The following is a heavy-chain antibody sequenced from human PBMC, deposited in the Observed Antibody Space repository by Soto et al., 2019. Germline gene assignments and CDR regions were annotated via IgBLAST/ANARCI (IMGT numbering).Heavy chain of an antibody. CDR1: GGSISSGVCS. Sequence: SETLSLTCAVSGGSISSGVCSWSWIRQPPGKGLECIGYIYHSGSTYYNPSLKNRVTISVDRSKNQFSMKLSSVTAADTAVYYCARAITTVTTFDYWGQGTLLTVSS. V-gene: IGHV4-30-2*01. J-gene: IGHJ4*02. D-gene: IGHD4-17*01. CDR3: ARAITTVTTFDY. CDR2: IYHSGST.